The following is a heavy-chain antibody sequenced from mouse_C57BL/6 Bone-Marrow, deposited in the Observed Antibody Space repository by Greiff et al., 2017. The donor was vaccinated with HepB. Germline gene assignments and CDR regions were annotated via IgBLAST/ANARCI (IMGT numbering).Heavy chain of an antibody. CDR3: ARHEAVFTTPHWYFDV. Sequence: QVQLKQSGAELVKPGASVKLSCKASGYTFTEYTIHWVKQRSGQGLEWIGWFYPGSGSIKYNEKFKDKATLTADKSSSTVYMELSRLTSEDSAVYFSARHEAVFTTPHWYFDVWGTGTTVTVSS. V-gene: IGHV1-62-2*01. CDR2: FYPGSGSI. CDR1: GYTFTEYT. D-gene: IGHD1-1*01. J-gene: IGHJ1*03.